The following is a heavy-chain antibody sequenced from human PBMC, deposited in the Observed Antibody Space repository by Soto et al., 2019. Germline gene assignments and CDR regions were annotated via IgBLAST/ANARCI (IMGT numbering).Heavy chain of an antibody. CDR1: GGSISSSSYY. V-gene: IGHV4-39*07. CDR3: ARDDSSGGLHHLDD. CDR2: IYYSGST. Sequence: LSLTCTVSGGSISSSSYYWGWIRQPPGKGLEWIGSIYYSGSTYYNPSLKSRVTISVDTSKNQFYLKLSSVTAADTAVYYCARDDSSGGLHHLDDWGQGTLVTVSS. J-gene: IGHJ4*02. D-gene: IGHD6-19*01.